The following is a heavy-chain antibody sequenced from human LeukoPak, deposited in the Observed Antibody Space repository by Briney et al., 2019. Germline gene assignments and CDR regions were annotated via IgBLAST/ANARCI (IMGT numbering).Heavy chain of an antibody. D-gene: IGHD3-10*01. CDR2: IKSKTDGGTT. Sequence: GGSLRLSCAASGFTFSNAWMSWVRQAPGKGLEWVGRIKSKTDGGTTDYAAPVKGRFTISRDDSKNTLYLQMNSLKTEDTAVYYCTTTPYGSGSYYNIDYWGQGTLVTVSP. CDR3: TTTPYGSGSYYNIDY. V-gene: IGHV3-15*01. J-gene: IGHJ4*02. CDR1: GFTFSNAW.